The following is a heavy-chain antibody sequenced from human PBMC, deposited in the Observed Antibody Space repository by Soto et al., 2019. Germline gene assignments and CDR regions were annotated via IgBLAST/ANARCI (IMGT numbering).Heavy chain of an antibody. V-gene: IGHV3-30-3*01. D-gene: IGHD3-16*01. CDR2: MSYDENSK. CDR1: GFTFSSYS. Sequence: QVQLGESGGGVVQPGRALRLSCAASGFTFSSYSMHWVRQAPGKGLEWVAAMSYDENSKYFADTVNGRYTISSDNSKNTRSLLMNSLGPEDSAVYYCVRGRRVHDHEDFDSWGHGTLVTVSS. CDR3: VRGRRVHDHEDFDS. J-gene: IGHJ4*01.